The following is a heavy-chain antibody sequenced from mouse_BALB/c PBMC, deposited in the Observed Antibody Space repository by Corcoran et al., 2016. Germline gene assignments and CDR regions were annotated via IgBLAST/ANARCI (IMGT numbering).Heavy chain of an antibody. J-gene: IGHJ4*01. Sequence: QIQLVQSGPELKKPGETVKISCKASGYTFTNYGMNWVKQAPGKGLKWMGWINTYTGEPTYADDFKGRFAFSLETSASTAYLQINNLKNEDTATYFGARGNTATLEAMDYWGQGTSVTVSS. CDR2: INTYTGEP. V-gene: IGHV9-3-1*01. D-gene: IGHD1-2*01. CDR1: GYTFTNYG. CDR3: ARGNTATLEAMDY.